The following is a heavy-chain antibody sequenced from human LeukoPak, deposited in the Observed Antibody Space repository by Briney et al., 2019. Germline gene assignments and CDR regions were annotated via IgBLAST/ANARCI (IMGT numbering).Heavy chain of an antibody. J-gene: IGHJ4*02. CDR1: GFTFSSYG. Sequence: GGSLRLSCAASGFTFSSYGMNWVRQAPGKGLEWVSSISSSSSYIYYADSVKGRFTISRDNAKNSLYLQMNSLRAEDTAVYYCARAIAAAGTFDDWGQGTLVTVSS. D-gene: IGHD6-13*01. CDR2: ISSSSSYI. V-gene: IGHV3-21*01. CDR3: ARAIAAAGTFDD.